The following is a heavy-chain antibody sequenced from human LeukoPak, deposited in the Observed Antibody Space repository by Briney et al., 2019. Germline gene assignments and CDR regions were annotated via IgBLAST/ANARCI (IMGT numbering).Heavy chain of an antibody. D-gene: IGHD3-10*01. J-gene: IGHJ5*02. Sequence: PGGSLRLSCAASGFTFNDYGMNWVRQAPGKGLEWVSSISSSGVYIYYADSLKGRFTISRDNAKNSLYLQMNSLRAEDTAIYFWARDFRIYYGSGSYGSRFDPWGQGTLVTVSS. CDR3: ARDFRIYYGSGSYGSRFDP. V-gene: IGHV3-21*01. CDR1: GFTFNDYG. CDR2: ISSSGVYI.